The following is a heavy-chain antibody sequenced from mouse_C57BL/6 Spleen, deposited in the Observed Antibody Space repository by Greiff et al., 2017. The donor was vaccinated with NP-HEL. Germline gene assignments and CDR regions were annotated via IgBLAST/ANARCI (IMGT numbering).Heavy chain of an antibody. CDR3: ARGTTVVYWYFDV. J-gene: IGHJ1*03. CDR2: ISDGGSYT. Sequence: EVKLMESGGGLVKPGGSLNLSCAASGFTFSSYALSWVRQTPDKRLEWVATISDGGSYTYYPDNVQGRFTISRDNAQKNLYLQMIHLKSEDTAMYYCARGTTVVYWYFDVWGTGTTVTVSS. D-gene: IGHD1-1*01. CDR1: GFTFSSYA. V-gene: IGHV5-4*03.